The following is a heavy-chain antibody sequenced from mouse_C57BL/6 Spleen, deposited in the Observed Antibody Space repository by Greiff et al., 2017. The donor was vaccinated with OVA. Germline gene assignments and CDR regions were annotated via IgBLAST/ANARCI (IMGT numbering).Heavy chain of an antibody. CDR1: GFTFTDYY. CDR2: IRNKANGYTT. V-gene: IGHV7-3*01. J-gene: IGHJ1*03. CDR3: ARVGSNWYFDV. Sequence: DVQLQESGGGLVQPGGSLSLSCAASGFTFTDYYMSWVRQPPGKALEWLGFIRNKANGYTTEYSASVKGRFTISRDNSQSILYLQMNALRAEDSATYYCARVGSNWYFDVWGTGTTVTVSS.